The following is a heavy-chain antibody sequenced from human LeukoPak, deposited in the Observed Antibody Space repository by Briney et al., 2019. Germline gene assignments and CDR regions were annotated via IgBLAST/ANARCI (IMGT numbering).Heavy chain of an antibody. V-gene: IGHV3-53*01. D-gene: IGHD3-3*01. CDR2: IYSGGST. J-gene: IGHJ4*02. CDR1: GFTVSSNY. CDR3: ARDIRFLEWTPIDY. Sequence: PGGSLRLSCAASGFTVSSNYMSWVRQAPGKGLEWVSVIYSGGSTYYADSVKGRFTISRDNSKNTLYLQMNSLRAEDTAVYYCARDIRFLEWTPIDYWGQGTLVTVSS.